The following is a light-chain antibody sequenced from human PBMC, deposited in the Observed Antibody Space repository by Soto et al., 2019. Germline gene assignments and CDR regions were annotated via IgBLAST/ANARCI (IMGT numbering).Light chain of an antibody. V-gene: IGKV3-15*01. Sequence: EIVITQSPATLSVSSGEGATLSFRASQIINSNLAWYRHKPGQAPRLLIYRASTRAAGLPDRFSGSGSGIEFTLTISSLQSEDFAVYYCQQYHKWPITFGQGTRLEI. CDR2: RAS. CDR3: QQYHKWPIT. CDR1: QIINSN. J-gene: IGKJ5*01.